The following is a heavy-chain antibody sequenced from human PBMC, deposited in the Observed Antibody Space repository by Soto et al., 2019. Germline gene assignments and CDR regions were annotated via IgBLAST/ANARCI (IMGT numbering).Heavy chain of an antibody. Sequence: GGSLRLSCAASGFTFSSYGMHWVRQAPGKGLEWVAVISYDGSNKYYADSVKGRFTISRDNSKNTLYLQMNSLRAEDTAVYYCAKDRGAVADYWGQGTLVTVSS. CDR3: AKDRGAVADY. D-gene: IGHD6-19*01. V-gene: IGHV3-30*18. J-gene: IGHJ4*02. CDR2: ISYDGSNK. CDR1: GFTFSSYG.